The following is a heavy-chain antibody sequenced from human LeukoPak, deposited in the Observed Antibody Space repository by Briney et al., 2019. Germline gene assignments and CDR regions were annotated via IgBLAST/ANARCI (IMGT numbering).Heavy chain of an antibody. D-gene: IGHD1-26*01. CDR1: GDSISRGSHY. CDR3: ARERRYWEPHHAFDI. J-gene: IGHJ3*02. CDR2: IYSSGST. Sequence: PSETLSLTCTVSGDSISRGSHYWGWIRQPAGRGPEWIGHIYSSGSTNLNPSLRSRVTISVDTSNNQFSLKLSSVTAADTAVYYCARERRYWEPHHAFDIWGQGTMVTVSS. V-gene: IGHV4-61*09.